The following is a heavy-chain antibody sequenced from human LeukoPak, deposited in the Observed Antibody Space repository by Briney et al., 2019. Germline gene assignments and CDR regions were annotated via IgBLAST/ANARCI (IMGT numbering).Heavy chain of an antibody. CDR2: IYYSGST. Sequence: PSETLSLTCTVSGGSISSSSYYWGWIRQPPGKGLEWIGSIYYSGSTYYNPSLKSRVTISVDASKNQFSLKLSSVTAADTAVYYRARRKRVAARPDVDYWGQGTLVTVSS. D-gene: IGHD6-6*01. CDR3: ARRKRVAARPDVDY. V-gene: IGHV4-39*01. CDR1: GGSISSSSYY. J-gene: IGHJ4*02.